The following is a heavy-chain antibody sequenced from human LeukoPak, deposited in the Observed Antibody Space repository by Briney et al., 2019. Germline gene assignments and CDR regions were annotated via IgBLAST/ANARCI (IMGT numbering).Heavy chain of an antibody. CDR3: ARGPSGYHNP. V-gene: IGHV3-66*01. CDR1: EFSVGSNY. Sequence: GGSLRLSCAASEFSVGSNYMTWARQAPGKGLEWVSLIYSGGSTYYADSVKGRFTISRDNSKNTLYLQMNSLRAEDTAVYYCARGPSGYHNPGGQGTLVTVSS. CDR2: IYSGGST. J-gene: IGHJ4*02. D-gene: IGHD5-12*01.